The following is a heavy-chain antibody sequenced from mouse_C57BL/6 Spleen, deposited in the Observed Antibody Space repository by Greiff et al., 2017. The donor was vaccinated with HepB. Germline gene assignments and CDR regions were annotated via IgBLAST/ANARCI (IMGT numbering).Heavy chain of an antibody. Sequence: VQLQQSGPELVKPGASVKISCKASGYAFSSSWMNWVKQRPGKGLEWIGRIYPGDGDTNYNGKFKGKATLTADKSSSTAYMQLSSLTSEDSAVYFCARSDYYGMDVWGTGTTVTVSS. J-gene: IGHJ1*03. CDR1: GYAFSSSW. D-gene: IGHD1-1*01. CDR3: ARSDYYGMDV. CDR2: IYPGDGDT. V-gene: IGHV1-82*01.